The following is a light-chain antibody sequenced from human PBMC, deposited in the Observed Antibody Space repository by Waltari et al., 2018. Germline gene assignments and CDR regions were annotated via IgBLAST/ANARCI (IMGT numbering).Light chain of an antibody. J-gene: IGKJ3*01. CDR1: QFVSKY. V-gene: IGKV1-39*01. Sequence: DIQMTQSPSSLSASIGATVTLNCRASQFVSKYLNWYQQRPGEAPKLLIYVASNLESGVPSRFSGSGFGTEFTLTIRSLQPEDFSTYFCQQTYSVPRNFGPGTKVDFK. CDR3: QQTYSVPRN. CDR2: VAS.